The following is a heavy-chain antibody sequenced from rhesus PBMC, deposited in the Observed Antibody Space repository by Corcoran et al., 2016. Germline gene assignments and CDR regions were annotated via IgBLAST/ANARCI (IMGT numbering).Heavy chain of an antibody. D-gene: IGHD6-13*01. J-gene: IGHJ4*01. V-gene: IGHV3-54*01. CDR3: ARDQYSSWSGPLDY. CDR2: ISYDVSKK. CDR1: GFTFSDYY. Sequence: EVQLVESGGGLVQPGGSLRLSCAASGFTFSDYYMSWVRQVSGMGLEWVAVISYDVSKKDYADSVKDRFTISRDNSKNMLDLQMNNLKLEDTAVYYCARDQYSSWSGPLDYWGQGVLVTVSS.